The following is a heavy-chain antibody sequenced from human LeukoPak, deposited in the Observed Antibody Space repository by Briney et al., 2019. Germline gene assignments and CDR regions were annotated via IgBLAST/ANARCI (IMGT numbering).Heavy chain of an antibody. Sequence: ASVKVSSKASGYTFTSYDINWVRQATGQGLEWMGWMNPNSGNTGYAQKFQGRVTMTRNTSISTAYMELSSLRSEDTAVSYCARRTYGDYGWVYWGQGTLVTVSS. D-gene: IGHD4-17*01. CDR3: ARRTYGDYGWVY. V-gene: IGHV1-8*01. CDR2: MNPNSGNT. J-gene: IGHJ4*02. CDR1: GYTFTSYD.